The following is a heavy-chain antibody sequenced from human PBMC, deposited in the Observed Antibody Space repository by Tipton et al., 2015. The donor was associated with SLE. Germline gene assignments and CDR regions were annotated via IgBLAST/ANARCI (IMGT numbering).Heavy chain of an antibody. J-gene: IGHJ3*02. D-gene: IGHD1-26*01. CDR2: IYYTGST. CDR1: GGSIVSYY. CDR3: ARMGAFGSYDIFDI. Sequence: TLSLTCTVSGGSIVSYYWSWIRQSPGKGLEWIGYIYYTGSTDYNPSLRSRVTISVDTSKNQFSLKLTSVTAADTAVYYCARMGAFGSYDIFDIWGQGTVVAVSA. V-gene: IGHV4-59*12.